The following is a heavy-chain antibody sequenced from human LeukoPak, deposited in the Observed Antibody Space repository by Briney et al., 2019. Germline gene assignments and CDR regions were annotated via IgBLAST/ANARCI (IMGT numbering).Heavy chain of an antibody. V-gene: IGHV3-74*01. J-gene: IGHJ6*02. CDR3: ARGQLESYDSSGYHYYYGMDV. CDR2: INSDGSST. CDR1: GFTFSSYW. D-gene: IGHD3-22*01. Sequence: GGSLRLSCAASGFTFSSYWVHWVRQAPGKGLVWVSRINSDGSSTSYADSVKGRFTISRDNAKNTLYLQMNSLRAEDTAVYYCARGQLESYDSSGYHYYYGMDVWGQGTTVTVSS.